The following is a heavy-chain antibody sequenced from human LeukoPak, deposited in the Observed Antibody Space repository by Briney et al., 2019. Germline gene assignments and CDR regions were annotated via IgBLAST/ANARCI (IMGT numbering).Heavy chain of an antibody. Sequence: GGSLRLSCAASGFTFSSYAMSWVRQAPGKGLEWVSAISGSGGSTYYADSVKGRFTISRDNSKNTLYLRMNSLRAEDTAVYYCAKDLLLVGSSKSIAARPEVVYYFDYWGQGTLVTVSS. J-gene: IGHJ4*02. CDR1: GFTFSSYA. V-gene: IGHV3-23*01. CDR2: ISGSGGST. D-gene: IGHD6-6*01. CDR3: AKDLLLVGSSKSIAARPEVVYYFDY.